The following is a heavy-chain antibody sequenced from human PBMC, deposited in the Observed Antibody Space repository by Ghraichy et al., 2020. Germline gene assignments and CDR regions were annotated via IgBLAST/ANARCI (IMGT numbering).Heavy chain of an antibody. CDR2: INPDSGAT. D-gene: IGHD3-10*01. CDR1: GYTFTAYY. Sequence: ASVKVSFKASGYTFTAYYVHWVRQAPCQGLEWMGWINPDSGATHSPQKFQGRVTMTRDTSISTAYMDLSRLRSDDTAVYFCARIMRGSSNFDLWGRGTQVTVSS. V-gene: IGHV1-2*02. CDR3: ARIMRGSSNFDL. J-gene: IGHJ2*01.